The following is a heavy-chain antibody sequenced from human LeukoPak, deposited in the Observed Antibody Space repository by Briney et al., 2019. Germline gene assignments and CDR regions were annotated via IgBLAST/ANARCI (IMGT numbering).Heavy chain of an antibody. D-gene: IGHD3-9*01. Sequence: GGSLRLSCAASGFTFSNYWMHWVRQAPGQGLMWVSRINGAGSSTTYADSVKGRFTISRDNSKNTLYLQMNSLRAEDTAVYYCAKSRAEEYFDWLLAPQYYFDYWGQGTLVTVSS. CDR2: INGAGSST. CDR1: GFTFSNYW. CDR3: AKSRAEEYFDWLLAPQYYFDY. V-gene: IGHV3-74*01. J-gene: IGHJ4*02.